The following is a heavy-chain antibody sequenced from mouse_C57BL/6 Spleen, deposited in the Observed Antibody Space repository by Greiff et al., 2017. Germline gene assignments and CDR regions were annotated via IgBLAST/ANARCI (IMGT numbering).Heavy chain of an antibody. D-gene: IGHD2-4*01. J-gene: IGHJ2*01. CDR2: ISSGSSTI. Sequence: VQLKESGGGLVKPGGSLKLSCAASGFTFSDYGMHWVRQAPEKGLEWVAYISSGSSTIYYADTVKGRFTISRDNAKNTLFLQMTSLRSEDTAMYYCARGYDYDGPIDYWGQGTTLTVSS. CDR1: GFTFSDYG. V-gene: IGHV5-17*01. CDR3: ARGYDYDGPIDY.